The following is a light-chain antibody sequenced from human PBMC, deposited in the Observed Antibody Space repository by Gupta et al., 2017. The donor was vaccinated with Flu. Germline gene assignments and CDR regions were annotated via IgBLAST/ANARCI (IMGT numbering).Light chain of an antibody. V-gene: IGLV2-14*01. CDR3: SSYTSLSTYV. CDR2: EVS. CDR1: SSDVGGYNH. Sequence: QSALTQPASVSGSPGQSITISCTGTSSDVGGYNHVSWYQQHPGKVPKLMIYEVSDRPSGVSGLFSGSKSGNTASLTISGLQAEDEADYYCSSYTSLSTYVFGTGTKVTVV. J-gene: IGLJ1*01.